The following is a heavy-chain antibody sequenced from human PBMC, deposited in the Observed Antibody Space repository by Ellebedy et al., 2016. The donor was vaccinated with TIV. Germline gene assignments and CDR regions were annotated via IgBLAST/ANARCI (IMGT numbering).Heavy chain of an antibody. CDR2: INAGNGNT. Sequence: ASVKVSXXASGQTFTSYAIHWVRQAPGQRLEWMGWINAGNGNTEYSQNFQGRVTITRDTSASTAYMELSSLRSEDTAVYYCARDSGTYYRARWSHLDVWGQGTTVTVSS. CDR1: GQTFTSYA. V-gene: IGHV1-3*01. CDR3: ARDSGTYYRARWSHLDV. D-gene: IGHD1-26*01. J-gene: IGHJ6*02.